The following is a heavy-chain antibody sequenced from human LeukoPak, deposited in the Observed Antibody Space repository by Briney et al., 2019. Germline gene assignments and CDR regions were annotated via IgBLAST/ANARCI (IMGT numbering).Heavy chain of an antibody. Sequence: TPSETLSLTCAVYGGSFSGYYWSWIRQPPGKGLEWIGEINHSGSTNYNPSLKSRITISVDTSKNQFSLKLSSVTAADTAVYYCARLGYCSSTSCPVDPWGQGTLDTVSS. V-gene: IGHV4-34*01. CDR2: INHSGST. D-gene: IGHD2-2*01. J-gene: IGHJ5*02. CDR3: ARLGYCSSTSCPVDP. CDR1: GGSFSGYY.